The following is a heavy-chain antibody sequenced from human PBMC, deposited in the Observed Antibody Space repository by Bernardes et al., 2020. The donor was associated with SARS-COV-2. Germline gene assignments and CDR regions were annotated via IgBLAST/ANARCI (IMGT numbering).Heavy chain of an antibody. CDR1: GYTFTSYG. CDR2: ISAYNGNT. V-gene: IGHV1-18*01. D-gene: IGHD3-3*01. J-gene: IGHJ4*02. Sequence: ASVKVSCKASGYTFTSYGISWVRQAPGQGLEWMGWISAYNGNTTYAQKLQGRVTMTTDTSTSTAYMELRSLRSDDTAVYYCARGDYDFWSGYQKWYYWGQGTLVTVSS. CDR3: ARGDYDFWSGYQKWYY.